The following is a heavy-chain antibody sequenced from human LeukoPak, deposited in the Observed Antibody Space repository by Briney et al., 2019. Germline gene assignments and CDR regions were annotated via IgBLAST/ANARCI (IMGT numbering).Heavy chain of an antibody. CDR3: ASSAARGAFDI. J-gene: IGHJ3*02. D-gene: IGHD6-6*01. CDR1: GFTFSSYW. CDR2: IKQDGSEK. V-gene: IGHV3-7*01. Sequence: GGSLRLSCAASGFTFSSYWMSWVRQAPGKGLEWVANIKQDGSEKYYVDSVKGRFTISRDNAKNSLYLQMNSLRAEDTAVYYCASSAARGAFDIWGQGTMVTVSS.